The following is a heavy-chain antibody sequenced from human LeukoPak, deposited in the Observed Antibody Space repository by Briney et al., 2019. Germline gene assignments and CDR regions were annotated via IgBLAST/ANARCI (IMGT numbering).Heavy chain of an antibody. CDR3: AKYGNSGWVIDN. Sequence: PSETLSLTCTVYGGSIGSNYWTWIRQPPGKGLEYIGYIYYTGGTDYNPSLKSRVTISVDTSKNQFSLKRSSVTAADTAVYFCAKYGNSGWVIDNWGQGTLVTVSS. CDR1: GGSIGSNY. J-gene: IGHJ4*02. D-gene: IGHD6-19*01. V-gene: IGHV4-59*08. CDR2: IYYTGGT.